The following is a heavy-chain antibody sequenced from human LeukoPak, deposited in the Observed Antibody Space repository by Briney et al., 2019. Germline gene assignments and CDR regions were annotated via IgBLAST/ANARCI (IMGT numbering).Heavy chain of an antibody. V-gene: IGHV3-30-3*01. D-gene: IGHD3-10*01. J-gene: IGHJ4*02. CDR2: ISYDGSNK. CDR3: ARSTMVRGDYFDY. CDR1: GFTFSSYA. Sequence: PGGSLRLSCAASGFTFSSYAMHWVRQAPGKGLEWVAVISYDGSNKYYADSVKGRFTISRDNSKNTLYLQMNSLRAEDTAVYYCARSTMVRGDYFDYWGQGTPVTVSS.